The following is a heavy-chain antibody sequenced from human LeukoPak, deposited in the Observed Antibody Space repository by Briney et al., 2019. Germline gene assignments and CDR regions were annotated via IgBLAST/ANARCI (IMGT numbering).Heavy chain of an antibody. J-gene: IGHJ6*03. D-gene: IGHD4-11*01. CDR3: ARVARTTVFYYYYYYMDV. CDR1: GYTFTSYD. V-gene: IGHV1-8*01. CDR2: MNPDSGNS. Sequence: ASVKVSCKASGYTFTSYDINWVRQATGQGLEWMGWMNPDSGNSGYAQKFQGRVTITADESTSTAYMELSSLRSEDTAVYYCARVARTTVFYYYYYYMDVWGKGTTVTVSS.